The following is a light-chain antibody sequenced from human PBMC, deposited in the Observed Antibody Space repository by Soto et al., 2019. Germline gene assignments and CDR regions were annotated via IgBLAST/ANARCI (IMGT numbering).Light chain of an antibody. CDR1: QSVSSD. J-gene: IGKJ1*01. CDR2: GAS. Sequence: EILMTQSPATRSVSPGERATLSCRASQSVSSDLAWFQQKPVQAPRLLIDGASTGDTGIPARFSGSGSGTEFTLTISSLQSEDFAVYNCQQYNKCPPTFGQGTKVDMK. CDR3: QQYNKCPPT. V-gene: IGKV3-15*01.